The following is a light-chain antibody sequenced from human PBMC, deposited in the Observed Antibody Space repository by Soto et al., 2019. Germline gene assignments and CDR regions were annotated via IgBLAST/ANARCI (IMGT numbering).Light chain of an antibody. Sequence: QSALTQPASVSGSHGQSISISCTETSSDVGSYNLVSWYQQHPGKAPKLMIYEVSKRPSGVSNRFSGSKSGNTASLTISGLQAEDEADYYCCSYAGSSTYVFGTGTKVTVL. J-gene: IGLJ1*01. CDR2: EVS. V-gene: IGLV2-23*02. CDR3: CSYAGSSTYV. CDR1: SSDVGSYNL.